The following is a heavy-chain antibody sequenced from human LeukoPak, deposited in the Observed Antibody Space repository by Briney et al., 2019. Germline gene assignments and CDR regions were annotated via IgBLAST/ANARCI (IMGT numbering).Heavy chain of an antibody. V-gene: IGHV4-34*01. J-gene: IGHJ4*02. D-gene: IGHD5-18*01. Sequence: PSETLSLTCAVYGGSFSGYYWSWIRQPPGKGLEWIGEINHSGSTNYNPSLKSRVTISVDTSKSQFSLKLSSVTAADTAVYYCARVRYSYGSDYWGQGTLVTVSS. CDR3: ARVRYSYGSDY. CDR2: INHSGST. CDR1: GGSFSGYY.